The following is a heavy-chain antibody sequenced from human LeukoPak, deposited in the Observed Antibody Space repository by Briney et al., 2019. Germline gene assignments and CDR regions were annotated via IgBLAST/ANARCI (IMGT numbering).Heavy chain of an antibody. V-gene: IGHV4-38-2*02. CDR2: IYHSGST. D-gene: IGHD4-17*01. CDR1: GYSISSGYY. J-gene: IGHJ4*02. Sequence: SETLSLTCTVSGYSISSGYYWGWIRQPPGKGLEWIGSIYHSGSTYYNPSLKSRVTISVDTSKNQFSLKLSSVTAADTAVYYCARERADYGDYSDYWGQGTLVTVSS. CDR3: ARERADYGDYSDY.